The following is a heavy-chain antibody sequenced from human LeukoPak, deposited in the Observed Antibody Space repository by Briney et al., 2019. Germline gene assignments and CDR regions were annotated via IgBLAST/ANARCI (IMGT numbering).Heavy chain of an antibody. CDR3: ARGRYCSADICSGGDAFDI. CDR1: CGSINNDY. Sequence: PSATLSLTCTVSCGSINNDYWSWIRQPAGKGLEWIGRIYTRRSTNYNPSLKSRVTMSVDTSKNQFSLKLSSVTAADTAVYYCARGRYCSADICSGGDAFDIWGQGTMVSVSS. V-gene: IGHV4-4*07. J-gene: IGHJ3*02. D-gene: IGHD2-15*01. CDR2: IYTRRST.